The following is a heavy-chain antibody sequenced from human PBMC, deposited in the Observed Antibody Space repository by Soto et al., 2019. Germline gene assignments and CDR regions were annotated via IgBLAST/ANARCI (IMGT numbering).Heavy chain of an antibody. CDR3: ARDGIRSTHLHWFDP. CDR2: IWYDGSNK. Sequence: PGGSLRLSCAASGFTFSSYGMHWVRQSPGKGLEWVAVIWYDGSNKYYADSVKGRFTISRDNSKNTLYLQMNSLRAEDTAVYYCARDGIRSTHLHWFDPWGQGTLVTVSS. D-gene: IGHD3-3*01. CDR1: GFTFSSYG. V-gene: IGHV3-33*01. J-gene: IGHJ5*02.